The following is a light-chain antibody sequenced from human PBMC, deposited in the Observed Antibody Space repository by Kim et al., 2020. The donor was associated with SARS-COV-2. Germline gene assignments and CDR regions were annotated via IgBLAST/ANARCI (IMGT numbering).Light chain of an antibody. CDR1: RLGSKY. J-gene: IGLJ2*01. Sequence: VFPGPTATLTCSGDRLGSKYVAWYQKKPGQSPLLVIHEDNNRPSGVPARFIGSNSGTAATLTISGTQAMDEADYYCQAWDNSAAVFGGGTQLTVL. CDR3: QAWDNSAAV. CDR2: EDN. V-gene: IGLV3-1*01.